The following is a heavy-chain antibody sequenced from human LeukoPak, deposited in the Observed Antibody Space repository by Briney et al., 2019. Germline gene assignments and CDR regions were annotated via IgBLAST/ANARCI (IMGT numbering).Heavy chain of an antibody. CDR3: ARVPPPFGELLIGDYYYYYGMDV. J-gene: IGHJ6*02. Sequence: PSQTLSLTCTVSGGSISSGGYYWSWIRQHPGKGLGWIGYIYYSGSTYYNPSLKSRVTISVDTSKNQFSLKLSSVTAADTAVYYCARVPPPFGELLIGDYYYYYGMDVWGQGTAVTVSS. CDR1: GGSISSGGYY. CDR2: IYYSGST. V-gene: IGHV4-31*03. D-gene: IGHD3-10*01.